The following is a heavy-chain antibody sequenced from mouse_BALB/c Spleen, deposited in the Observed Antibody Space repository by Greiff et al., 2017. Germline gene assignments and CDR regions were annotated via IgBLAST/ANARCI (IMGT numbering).Heavy chain of an antibody. J-gene: IGHJ2*01. Sequence: EVKLMESGGGLVKLGGSLKLSCAASGFTFSSYYMSWVRQTPEKRLELVAAINSNGGSTYYPDTVKGRFTISRDNAKNTLYLQMSSLKSEDTALYYCARQVYYYGSSGYFDYWGQGTTLTVSS. D-gene: IGHD1-1*01. V-gene: IGHV5-6-2*01. CDR1: GFTFSSYY. CDR2: INSNGGST. CDR3: ARQVYYYGSSGYFDY.